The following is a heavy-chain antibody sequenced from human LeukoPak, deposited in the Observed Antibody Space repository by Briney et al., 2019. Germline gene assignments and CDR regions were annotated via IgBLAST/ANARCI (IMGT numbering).Heavy chain of an antibody. D-gene: IGHD2-2*02. CDR1: GFTFWNYA. CDR2: ISGTGSST. J-gene: IGHJ5*02. V-gene: IGHV3-23*01. CDR3: AKASVAIPQYCNS. Sequence: GGSLRLSCEASGFTFWNYAMNWVRQAPGKGLEWVSTISGTGSSTYYADSAKGRFTISRDNSKDTLFLQLNSLTAADTAMYFCAKASVAIPQYCNSWGQGTLVSVSS.